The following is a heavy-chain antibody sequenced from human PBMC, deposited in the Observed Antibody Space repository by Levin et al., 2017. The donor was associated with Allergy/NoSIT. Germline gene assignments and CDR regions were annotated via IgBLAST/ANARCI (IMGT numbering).Heavy chain of an antibody. J-gene: IGHJ4*02. D-gene: IGHD6-19*01. CDR3: AKDAIRGSDQPYYFDY. Sequence: GGSLRLSCAASGFTFNNYAMSWVRQAPGKGLEWVSAIINSGVGNYYADSVKGRFTISRATSKNTMYLQMNSLRAEDTAVYFCAKDAIRGSDQPYYFDYWGQGTLVTASS. V-gene: IGHV3-23*01. CDR2: IINSGVGN. CDR1: GFTFNNYA.